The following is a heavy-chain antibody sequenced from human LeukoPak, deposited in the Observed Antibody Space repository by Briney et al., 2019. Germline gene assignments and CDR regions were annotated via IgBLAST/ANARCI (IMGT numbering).Heavy chain of an antibody. D-gene: IGHD6-19*01. J-gene: IGHJ6*02. CDR2: INSDGTST. CDR3: ARRSGSAYGMDV. CDR1: GFTFSSNW. V-gene: IGHV3-74*01. Sequence: PGGSLRPSCAASGFTFSSNWMHWVRQAPGKGLVWVSRINSDGTSTSYADSVKGRFTISRDNAKNTVYLQMNSLRAEDTAVYYCARRSGSAYGMDVWGHRNTVTVSS.